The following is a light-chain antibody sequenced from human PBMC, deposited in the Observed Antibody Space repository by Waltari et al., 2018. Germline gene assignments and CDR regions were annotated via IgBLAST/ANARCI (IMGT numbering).Light chain of an antibody. CDR1: QSLLHSNGNTY. CDR2: RGS. J-gene: IGKJ3*01. CDR3: VQAIAFPFT. V-gene: IGKV2-40*01. Sequence: DIVMTQTPLSPPITPGEPASISCRSSQSLLHSNGNTYLHWYLQKPGQSPQLLIYRGSNRASGVPDRFSGSGSGTDFTLKISKVEAEDVGVYYCVQAIAFPFTFGPGTKLDIK.